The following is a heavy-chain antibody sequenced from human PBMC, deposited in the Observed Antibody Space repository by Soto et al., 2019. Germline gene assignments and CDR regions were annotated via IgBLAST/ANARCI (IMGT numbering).Heavy chain of an antibody. V-gene: IGHV4-61*01. CDR2: IISSGST. CDR1: GGSVSSGSYY. J-gene: IGHJ4*02. Sequence: SETLSLTCTVSGGSVSSGSYYWTWIRQSPGKGLEWMGYIISSGSTDYNPPLRSRVTISVDSSKNEFSLKLRSVTAADTAVYYCARQRIAAAQYYFDYWGQGMLVTVSS. D-gene: IGHD6-13*01. CDR3: ARQRIAAAQYYFDY.